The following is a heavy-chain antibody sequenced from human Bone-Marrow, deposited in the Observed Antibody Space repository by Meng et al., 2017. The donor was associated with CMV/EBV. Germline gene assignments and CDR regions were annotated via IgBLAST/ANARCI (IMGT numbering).Heavy chain of an antibody. D-gene: IGHD6-19*01. Sequence: QGQLGLAGAEVKKPGASVNVSCKASGYTFTSYHMHWVRQAPGQGLEWMGWISAYNGNTNYAQKLQGRVTMTTDTSTSTAYMELRNLRSDDTAVYYCAGSPRYSSGWGFDYWGQGTLVTVSS. CDR3: AGSPRYSSGWGFDY. V-gene: IGHV1-18*04. CDR1: GYTFTSYH. J-gene: IGHJ4*02. CDR2: ISAYNGNT.